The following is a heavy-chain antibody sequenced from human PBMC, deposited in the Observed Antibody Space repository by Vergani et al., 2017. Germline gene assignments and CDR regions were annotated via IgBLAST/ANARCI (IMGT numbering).Heavy chain of an antibody. J-gene: IGHJ4*02. V-gene: IGHV1-18*01. CDR2: ISAYNGNT. D-gene: IGHD6-19*01. CDR1: GYTFTSYG. Sequence: QVQLVQSGAEVKKPGASVKVSCKASGYTFTSYGISWVRQAPGQGLEWMGWISAYNGNTNYAQKLQGRVTMTTDTSMGTAYMELRSLRSDATAVYYCARDGVGIAVAGTRFDYWGQGTLVTVSS. CDR3: ARDGVGIAVAGTRFDY.